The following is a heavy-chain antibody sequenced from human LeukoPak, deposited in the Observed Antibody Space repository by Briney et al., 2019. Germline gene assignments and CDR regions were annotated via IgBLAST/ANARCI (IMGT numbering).Heavy chain of an antibody. CDR2: IRSKAYGGTT. Sequence: LTCTVSGGSISSYYWSWVRQAPGKGLEWVGFIRSKAYGGTTEYAASVKGRFTISRDDSKTFAYLQMNSLKTADTAVYYFTRGYCSSTSCKITPRRSDAFDIWGKGKMVTVSS. CDR1: GGSISSYY. J-gene: IGHJ3*02. CDR3: TRGYCSSTSCKITPRRSDAFDI. D-gene: IGHD2-2*01. V-gene: IGHV3-49*04.